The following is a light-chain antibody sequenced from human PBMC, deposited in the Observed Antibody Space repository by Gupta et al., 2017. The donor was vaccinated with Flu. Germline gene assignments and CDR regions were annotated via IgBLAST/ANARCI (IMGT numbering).Light chain of an antibody. CDR2: EGR. V-gene: IGLV2-23*01. Sequence: QSALTQPASVSGSPGQSITISCTGTSSDVGGYNLVSWYQQNPGKVHKLISYEGRRRPSEVAKRCSGSKSGNTASLTISGLQAEDEADYYCCSYVSIGTYVFGTGTKVTVL. CDR3: CSYVSIGTYV. CDR1: SSDVGGYNL. J-gene: IGLJ1*01.